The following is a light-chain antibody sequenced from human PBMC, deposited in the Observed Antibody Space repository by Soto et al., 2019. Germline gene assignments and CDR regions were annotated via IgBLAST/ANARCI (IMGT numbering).Light chain of an antibody. CDR1: SGSIASNS. Sequence: NFMLTQPHSVSESPGKTVTISCTRSSGSIASNSVQWFQQRPGSAPTTVIYENNQRPSGVPDRFSGSTDGSSNSASLTISGLQTEDEADYYCQSYDSSTVVFGGGTKATVL. J-gene: IGLJ2*01. CDR3: QSYDSSTVV. CDR2: ENN. V-gene: IGLV6-57*04.